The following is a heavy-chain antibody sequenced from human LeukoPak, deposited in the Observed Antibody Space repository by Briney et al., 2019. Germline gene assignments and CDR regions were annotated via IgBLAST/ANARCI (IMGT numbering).Heavy chain of an antibody. J-gene: IGHJ6*03. D-gene: IGHD5-18*01. V-gene: IGHV3-23*01. CDR3: ARHTGYSNGAVHNVYMDV. Sequence: GGSLRLPCAASGFTFSSYAMSWVRQAPGKGLEWVSGMSGSGTNTWYADSVKGRFTMSRDNSKNTLYLQMNSLKASDTAMYYCARHTGYSNGAVHNVYMDVWGRGTTVTVSS. CDR1: GFTFSSYA. CDR2: MSGSGTNT.